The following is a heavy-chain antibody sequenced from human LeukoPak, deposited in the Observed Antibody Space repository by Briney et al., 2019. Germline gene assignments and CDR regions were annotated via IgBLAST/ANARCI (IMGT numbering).Heavy chain of an antibody. CDR3: ASVDIVATSPPSRGYYYMDV. CDR1: GGSISSYY. V-gene: IGHV4-59*01. D-gene: IGHD5-12*01. Sequence: PSETLSLTCTVSGGSISSYYWSWIRQPPGKGLEWIGYIYYSGSTNYNPSLKSRVTISVDTSKNQFSLKLSSVTAADTAVYYCASVDIVATSPPSRGYYYMDVWGKGTTVTISS. CDR2: IYYSGST. J-gene: IGHJ6*03.